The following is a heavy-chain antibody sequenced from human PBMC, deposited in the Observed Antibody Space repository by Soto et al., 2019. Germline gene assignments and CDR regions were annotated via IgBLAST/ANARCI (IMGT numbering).Heavy chain of an antibody. J-gene: IGHJ4*02. Sequence: SETLSLTCTVSGGSVSGYYWSWIRQSPENGLQWIVYIYDSGTINYNPSLKSRITVSVDTSKNQVSLKLSSVTAADTAVYYCARHYASGTYPLEYWGQGTLVTVSS. V-gene: IGHV4-59*08. CDR3: ARHYASGTYPLEY. CDR1: GGSVSGYY. D-gene: IGHD3-10*01. CDR2: IYDSGTI.